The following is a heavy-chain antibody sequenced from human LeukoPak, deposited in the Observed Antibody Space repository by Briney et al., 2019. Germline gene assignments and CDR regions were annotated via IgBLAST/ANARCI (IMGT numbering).Heavy chain of an antibody. Sequence: ASVKVSCKASGYTFTGYYMHWVRQAPGQGLEWMGRINPNSGGTNYAQKFQGRVTMTRDTSISTAYMELSRLRSDDTAVYYCGKTYYYDSSGIDWGQGTLVTVSS. CDR2: INPNSGGT. CDR3: GKTYYYDSSGID. CDR1: GYTFTGYY. J-gene: IGHJ4*02. V-gene: IGHV1-2*06. D-gene: IGHD3-22*01.